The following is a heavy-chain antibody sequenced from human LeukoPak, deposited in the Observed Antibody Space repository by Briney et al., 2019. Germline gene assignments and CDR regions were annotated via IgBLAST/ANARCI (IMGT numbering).Heavy chain of an antibody. Sequence: GASVKVSCKASGGTFSSYAIRWVRQAPGQGLEWMGGIIPIFGTANYAQKFQGRVTITTDESTSTAYMELSSLRSEDTAVYYCAREGDRYSGSYYKFDYWGQGTLVTVSS. J-gene: IGHJ4*02. CDR3: AREGDRYSGSYYKFDY. D-gene: IGHD1-26*01. CDR2: IIPIFGTA. CDR1: GGTFSSYA. V-gene: IGHV1-69*05.